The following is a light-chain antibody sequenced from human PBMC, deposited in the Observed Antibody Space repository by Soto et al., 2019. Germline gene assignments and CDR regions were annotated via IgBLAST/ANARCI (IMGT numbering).Light chain of an antibody. Sequence: QSVLTQPPSVSGAPRQRVTISCSGSNSNIGNNTVNWYQQLPGTAPKLLIYYDNLRPSGVPDRISGSKSGTSASLAISGLQSDDEADYYCAAWDDSLNGRVFGTGTKVTVL. J-gene: IGLJ1*01. CDR1: NSNIGNNT. CDR3: AAWDDSLNGRV. V-gene: IGLV1-36*01. CDR2: YDN.